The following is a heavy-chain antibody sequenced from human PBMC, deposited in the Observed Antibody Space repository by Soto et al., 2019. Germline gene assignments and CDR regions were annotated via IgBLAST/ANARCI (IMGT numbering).Heavy chain of an antibody. D-gene: IGHD2-15*01. Sequence: ASVNVSCKSSEYAFTAYYLHWVRQAPGQGLECMGYINPNTGDTDYSQKFQGRVTMTEDASTDTAYLEVENLRSEDTAVYFCATVVGLGRYYFDAWGQGSLVTV. J-gene: IGHJ5*02. CDR2: INPNTGDT. CDR1: EYAFTAYY. V-gene: IGHV1-2*02. CDR3: ATVVGLGRYYFDA.